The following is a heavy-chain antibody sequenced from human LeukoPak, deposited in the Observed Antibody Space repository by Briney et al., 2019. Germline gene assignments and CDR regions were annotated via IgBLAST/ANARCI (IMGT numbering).Heavy chain of an antibody. D-gene: IGHD5-12*01. CDR2: MNPNSGNT. CDR3: AREVATDYDYYYGMDV. J-gene: IGHJ6*02. V-gene: IGHV1-8*01. CDR1: GYTFTSYD. Sequence: AASVKVSCKASGYTFTSYDINWVRQATGRGLEWMGWMNPNSGNTRYTQRIQGTDTMTRNTSISTAHMELSSLRSEDTAVYYCAREVATDYDYYYGMDVWGQRTTVTVSS.